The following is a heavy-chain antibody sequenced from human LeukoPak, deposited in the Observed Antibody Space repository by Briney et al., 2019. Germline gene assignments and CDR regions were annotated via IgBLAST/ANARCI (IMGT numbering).Heavy chain of an antibody. J-gene: IGHJ4*02. CDR2: IYPGDSDT. Sequence: GEPLKISCKGSGYSFTSYWIGWVRPMPGKGLEWMGSIYPGDSDTRYSPSFQGPVTISPCQSIRPASLPCSSLNTSPTAMYYCARLGPPLAHRYCSSTSCPFDYWGQGTLVSVSS. CDR1: GYSFTSYW. CDR3: ARLGPPLAHRYCSSTSCPFDY. V-gene: IGHV5-51*01. D-gene: IGHD2-2*01.